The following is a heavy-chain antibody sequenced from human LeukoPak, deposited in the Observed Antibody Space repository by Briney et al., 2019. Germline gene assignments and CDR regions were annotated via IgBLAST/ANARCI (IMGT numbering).Heavy chain of an antibody. V-gene: IGHV1-2*02. D-gene: IGHD2-15*01. Sequence: GASVKVSCEASGYTFTGYYMHWVRQAPGQGLEWMGWINPNSGGTNYAQKFQGRVTMTRDTSISTAYMELSRLRSDDTAVYYCARMNGRAVVAATDYRGQGTLVTVSS. J-gene: IGHJ4*02. CDR1: GYTFTGYY. CDR3: ARMNGRAVVAATDY. CDR2: INPNSGGT.